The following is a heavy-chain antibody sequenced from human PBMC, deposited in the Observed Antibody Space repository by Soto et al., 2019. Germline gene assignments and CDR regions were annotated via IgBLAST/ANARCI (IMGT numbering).Heavy chain of an antibody. J-gene: IGHJ5*02. D-gene: IGHD3-3*01. CDR2: INHSGST. Sequence: SETLSLTCAVYGGSFSGYYWSWIRQPPGKGLEWIGEINHSGSTNYNPSLKSRVTISVDTSKNQFPLKLSSVTAADTAVYYCARTRYDFWSGNWFDPWGQGTLVTVSS. CDR1: GGSFSGYY. CDR3: ARTRYDFWSGNWFDP. V-gene: IGHV4-34*01.